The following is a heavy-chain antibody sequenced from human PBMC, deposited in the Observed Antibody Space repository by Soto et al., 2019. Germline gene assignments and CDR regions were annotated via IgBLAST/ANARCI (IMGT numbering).Heavy chain of an antibody. CDR1: GYTFTGYY. CDR3: ARGTGIAAEADYYYYYGMDV. D-gene: IGHD6-13*01. Sequence: GASVKVSCKASGYTFTGYYMHWVRQAPGQGLEWMGWINPNSGGTNYAQKFQGWVTMTRDTSISTAYMELSRLRSDDTAVYYCARGTGIAAEADYYYYYGMDVWGQGTTVTV. V-gene: IGHV1-2*04. J-gene: IGHJ6*02. CDR2: INPNSGGT.